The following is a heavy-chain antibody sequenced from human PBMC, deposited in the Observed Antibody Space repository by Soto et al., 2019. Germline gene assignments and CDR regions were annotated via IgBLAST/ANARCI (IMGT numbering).Heavy chain of an antibody. Sequence: GGSLRLSCAASGFTFSSYWMSWVRQAPGKGLEWVANIKQDGSEKYYVDSVKGRFTISRDNAKNSLYLQMNSLRAEDTAVYYCARDRGTRPYYYYNGMDVWGQGTTVTVSS. CDR2: IKQDGSEK. CDR1: GFTFSSYW. D-gene: IGHD1-7*01. J-gene: IGHJ6*02. V-gene: IGHV3-7*01. CDR3: ARDRGTRPYYYYNGMDV.